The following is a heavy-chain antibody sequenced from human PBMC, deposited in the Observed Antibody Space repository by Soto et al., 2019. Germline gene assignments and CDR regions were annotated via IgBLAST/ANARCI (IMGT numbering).Heavy chain of an antibody. Sequence: EVQLVESGGGLVQPGGSLRLSCAASGFTVSHNYMTWVRQAPGKGLEWVSVIYSGGSTYSADSVKGRFTISRDNSKNMVYLQMKSRRVEDTAVYYCASGAGSAIFDYWGQGTLVTVSS. D-gene: IGHD6-19*01. CDR1: GFTVSHNY. V-gene: IGHV3-66*01. J-gene: IGHJ4*02. CDR2: IYSGGST. CDR3: ASGAGSAIFDY.